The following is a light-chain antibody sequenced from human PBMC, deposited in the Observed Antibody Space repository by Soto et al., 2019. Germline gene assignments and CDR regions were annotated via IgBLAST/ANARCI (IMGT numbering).Light chain of an antibody. J-gene: IGKJ1*01. CDR2: GAS. CDR3: QQFGSSTRT. V-gene: IGKV3-15*01. Sequence: EIVITQSPATLSVSPGERATLSCRASQSVSSNLAWYQQKPGQAPRILIYGASTRETGIPARFSGSGAGTDCTLTISGLEPEDFAVDYCQQFGSSTRTFGQGTKVDIK. CDR1: QSVSSN.